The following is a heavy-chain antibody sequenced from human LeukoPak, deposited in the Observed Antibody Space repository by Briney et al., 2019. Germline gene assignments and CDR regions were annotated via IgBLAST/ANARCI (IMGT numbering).Heavy chain of an antibody. CDR3: VKTIAQAVDC. Sequence: EGSLRLSCSASGFTFCSSGMHWVSPAPGKGLEYVSAISSNGRSTYYADSVRGRFTISRDNSKNTLYLQMSSLSAEDTAIYYCVKTIAQAVDCWGQGTLVTVSS. D-gene: IGHD6-13*01. J-gene: IGHJ4*02. CDR2: ISSNGRST. CDR1: GFTFCSSG. V-gene: IGHV3-64D*06.